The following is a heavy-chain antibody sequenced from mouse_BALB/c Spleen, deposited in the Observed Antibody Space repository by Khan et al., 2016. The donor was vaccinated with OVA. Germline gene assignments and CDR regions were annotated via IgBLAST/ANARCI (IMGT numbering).Heavy chain of an antibody. Sequence: LQQSGAELARPGASVKMSCKASGYTFTSYTIHWVRQRPGQALEWIGHINPSNNYTNYNQKFKDKAALIVDKSSTTAYMQLRSLTSEDYAIDYYIREGAYYSADGWFAYWGQGTLVTVSA. CDR1: GYTFTSYT. D-gene: IGHD2-12*01. V-gene: IGHV1-4*01. CDR2: INPSNNYT. J-gene: IGHJ3*01. CDR3: IREGAYYSADGWFAY.